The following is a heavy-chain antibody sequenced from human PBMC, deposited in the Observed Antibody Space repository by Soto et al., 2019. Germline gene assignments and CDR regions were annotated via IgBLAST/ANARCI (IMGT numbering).Heavy chain of an antibody. J-gene: IGHJ6*02. V-gene: IGHV1-69*14. Sequence: QVQLVQSGAEVKKPGSSVKVSCKASGGTFSSYAISWVRQAPGQGLEWMGGIIPIFGTANYAQKFQGRVTNKADKSTTTAYMELSSLRSEDTAVYYCASNSCDSSGYRRDYGMDVWGQGPTLNVSS. CDR2: IIPIFGTA. D-gene: IGHD3-22*01. CDR1: GGTFSSYA. CDR3: ASNSCDSSGYRRDYGMDV.